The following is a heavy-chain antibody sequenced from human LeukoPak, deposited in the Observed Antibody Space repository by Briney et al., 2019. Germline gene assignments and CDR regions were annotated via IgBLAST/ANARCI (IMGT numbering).Heavy chain of an antibody. Sequence: GESLKISCKFSGYSFTNYWIGWVRQKPGKGLEWMGIIFPGDSDTRYSPSFQGQVTISADKSISTAYLQWSSLKASDTAMYYCARLPGIVATIERYFDYWGQGTLVTVSS. CDR2: IFPGDSDT. D-gene: IGHD5-12*01. CDR3: ARLPGIVATIERYFDY. V-gene: IGHV5-51*01. J-gene: IGHJ4*02. CDR1: GYSFTNYW.